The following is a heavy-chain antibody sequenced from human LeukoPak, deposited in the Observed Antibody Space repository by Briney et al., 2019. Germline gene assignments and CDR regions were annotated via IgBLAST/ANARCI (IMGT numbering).Heavy chain of an antibody. CDR1: GFTVSSNY. Sequence: GGSLRLSCAASGFTVSSNYMSWVRQAPGKGLEWVSVIYSGGSTYYADSVKGRFTISRDNSKNTLYLQMNGLRAEDTAVYYCARSYDPYDSCAYYYRPHAFDIWGQGTMVTVSS. CDR2: IYSGGST. D-gene: IGHD3-22*01. V-gene: IGHV3-53*01. J-gene: IGHJ3*02. CDR3: ARSYDPYDSCAYYYRPHAFDI.